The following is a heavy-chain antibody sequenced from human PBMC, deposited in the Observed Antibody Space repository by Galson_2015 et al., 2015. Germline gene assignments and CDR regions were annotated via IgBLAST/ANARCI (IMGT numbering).Heavy chain of an antibody. CDR3: ASSCSSTSCYTEGLYYYYYMDV. V-gene: IGHV3-53*01. CDR1: GFTVSSNY. J-gene: IGHJ6*03. CDR2: IYSGGST. Sequence: SLRLSCAASGFTVSSNYMSWVRQAPGKGLEWVSVIYSGGSTYYADSVKGRFTISRDNSKNTLYLQMNSLRAEDTAVYYCASSCSSTSCYTEGLYYYYYMDVWGKGTTVTVSS. D-gene: IGHD2-2*02.